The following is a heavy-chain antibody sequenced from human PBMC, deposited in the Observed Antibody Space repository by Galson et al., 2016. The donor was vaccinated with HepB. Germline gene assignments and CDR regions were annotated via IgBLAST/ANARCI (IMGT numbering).Heavy chain of an antibody. J-gene: IGHJ4*02. Sequence: SETLSLTCTVSGGSVSSSSYFWGWIRQPPGKGLEWIGNLYYSGSTYYSPSLKGRVTISVDTSKNQISLKLSSVTAADTAVYYCARDRSSGSGNFGYWGQGTLVTVSS. D-gene: IGHD3-10*01. CDR3: ARDRSSGSGNFGY. V-gene: IGHV4-39*07. CDR2: LYYSGST. CDR1: GGSVSSSSYF.